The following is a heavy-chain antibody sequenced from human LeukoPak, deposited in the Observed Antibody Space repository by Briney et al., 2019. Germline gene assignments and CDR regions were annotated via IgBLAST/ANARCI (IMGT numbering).Heavy chain of an antibody. V-gene: IGHV3-21*01. Sequence: GGSLRLSCAASGFTFSSYSMSWLRQAPGRGLEWVSGISSDATYIYYGESVKGRFTISRDNAKNSLYLQMNSLRAEDAAVYYCAKYAGRWLTDPWGQGILVTVSS. CDR2: ISSDATYI. D-gene: IGHD5-18*01. CDR3: AKYAGRWLTDP. J-gene: IGHJ5*02. CDR1: GFTFSSYS.